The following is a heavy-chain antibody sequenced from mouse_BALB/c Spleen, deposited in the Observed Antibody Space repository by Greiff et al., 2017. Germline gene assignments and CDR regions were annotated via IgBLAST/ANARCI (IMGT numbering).Heavy chain of an antibody. D-gene: IGHD2-10*02. CDR3: ARWYGYYLDY. J-gene: IGHJ2*01. V-gene: IGHV3-2*02. CDR2: ISYSGST. CDR1: GYSITSDYA. Sequence: EVQLQESGPGLVKPSQSLSLTCTVTGYSITSDYAWNWIRQFPGNKLEWMGYISYSGSTSYNPSLKSRISITRDTSKNQFFLQLNSVTTEDTATYYCARWYGYYLDYWGQGTTLTVSS.